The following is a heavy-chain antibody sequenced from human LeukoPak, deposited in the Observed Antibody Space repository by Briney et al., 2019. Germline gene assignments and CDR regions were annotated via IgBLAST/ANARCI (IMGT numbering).Heavy chain of an antibody. CDR1: GFTFSSYS. CDR2: ISSSSSYI. V-gene: IGHV3-21*01. CDR3: ARDRTVDIVIDY. D-gene: IGHD2-2*03. J-gene: IGHJ4*02. Sequence: GGSLRLSYAASGFTFSSYSMNWVRQAPGKGLEWVSSISSSSSYIYYADSVKDRFTISRDNAKNSLYLQMNSLRAEDTAVYYCARDRTVDIVIDYWGQGTLVTVSS.